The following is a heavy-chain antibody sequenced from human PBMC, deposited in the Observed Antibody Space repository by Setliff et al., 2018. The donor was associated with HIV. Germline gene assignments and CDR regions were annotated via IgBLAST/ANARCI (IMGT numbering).Heavy chain of an antibody. CDR1: GGSFSRDY. D-gene: IGHD1-26*01. J-gene: IGHJ5*02. CDR3: ARGFGSLDP. Sequence: PSETLSLTCAVYGGSFSRDYWTWIRQPPGKGLEFIGRVYFSGSTNYNPSLKSRVTISLDTSKNRFSLNLRSVTAADTAVYYCARGFGSLDPWGKGTLVTVSS. V-gene: IGHV4-59*08. CDR2: VYFSGST.